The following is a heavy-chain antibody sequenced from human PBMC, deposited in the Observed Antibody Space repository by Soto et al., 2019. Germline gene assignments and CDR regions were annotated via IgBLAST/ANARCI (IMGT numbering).Heavy chain of an antibody. CDR3: SREPVGPDYAMDV. Sequence: GGSLRLSCAASGFAFDTYGMHWVRQTPGKGLEWVAVLGFDGGGRYYADSVKGRSTISRDNSKKMLYLQMDALRADDTAFYYCSREPVGPDYAMDVWGQGTMVTVSS. CDR1: GFAFDTYG. CDR2: LGFDGGGR. D-gene: IGHD1-26*01. J-gene: IGHJ6*01. V-gene: IGHV3-33*01.